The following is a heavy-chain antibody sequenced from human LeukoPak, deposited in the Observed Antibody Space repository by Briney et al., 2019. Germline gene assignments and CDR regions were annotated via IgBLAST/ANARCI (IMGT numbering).Heavy chain of an antibody. CDR1: GYSFNSQG. CDR3: ARDRHYYDSSGYYDGDAFDI. V-gene: IGHV7-4-1*02. CDR2: INTDSGNP. D-gene: IGHD3-22*01. Sequence: VASVKVSCKASGYSFNSQGMNWVRQAPGQGLEWMGWINTDSGNPTYAQGFAGRFVFSLDTSVSTAYLQISSLKAEDTAVYYCARDRHYYDSSGYYDGDAFDIWGQGTMVTVSS. J-gene: IGHJ3*02.